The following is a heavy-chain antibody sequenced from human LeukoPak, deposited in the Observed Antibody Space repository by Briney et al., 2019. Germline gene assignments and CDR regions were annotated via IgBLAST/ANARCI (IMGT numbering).Heavy chain of an antibody. V-gene: IGHV1-2*06. CDR1: GYTFTAYY. CDR3: ARPPGRDGYNRYDY. D-gene: IGHD5-12*01. CDR2: INPNSGGT. J-gene: IGHJ4*02. Sequence: GASVKVSCKSSGYTFTAYYMHWVRQAPGQGLEWMGRINPNSGGTSYAQKFQGRVTMTSDTSISTAYMELNRLRSDDTAVYYCARPPGRDGYNRYDYWGQGTLVTVSS.